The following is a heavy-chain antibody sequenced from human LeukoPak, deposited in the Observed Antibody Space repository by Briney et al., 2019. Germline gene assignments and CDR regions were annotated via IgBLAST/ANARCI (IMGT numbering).Heavy chain of an antibody. D-gene: IGHD3-10*01. CDR3: ARAYGSGSYYVKAADY. J-gene: IGHJ4*02. Sequence: GASVKVSCKASGYTFSTHGINWVRQAPGQGLEWMGWINAYNGDTKYAQRLQGRVTMTADTSTTTAYMELRALRSDDTAVYYCARAYGSGSYYVKAADYWGQGTLVTVSS. CDR1: GYTFSTHG. CDR2: INAYNGDT. V-gene: IGHV1-18*01.